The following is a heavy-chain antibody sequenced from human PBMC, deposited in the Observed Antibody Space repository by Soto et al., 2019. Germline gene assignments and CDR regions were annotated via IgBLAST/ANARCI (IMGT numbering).Heavy chain of an antibody. CDR3: ARGPPFGY. J-gene: IGHJ4*02. CDR1: GGSISSGGYP. V-gene: IGHV4-30-2*01. Sequence: SETLSLTCXVSGGSISSGGYPWSWIRQPPGKGLEWIGYIYHSGSTYYNPSLKSRVTISVDRSKNQFSLKLSSVTAADTAVYYCARGPPFGYWGQGTLVTVSS. D-gene: IGHD3-10*01. CDR2: IYHSGST.